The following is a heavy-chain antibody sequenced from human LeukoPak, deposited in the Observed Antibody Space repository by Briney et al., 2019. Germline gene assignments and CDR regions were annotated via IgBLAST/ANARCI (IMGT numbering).Heavy chain of an antibody. CDR3: ARGGGLDV. J-gene: IGHJ6*02. CDR2: ISWNSGSI. V-gene: IGHV3-9*01. Sequence: PGGSLRLSCAASGFTFSSYAMSWVRQAPGKGLEWVSGISWNSGSIGYADSVKGRFTISRDNAKNSLYLQMSNLRAEDTAVYFCARGGGLDVWGQGATVTVSS. CDR1: GFTFSSYA. D-gene: IGHD3-16*01.